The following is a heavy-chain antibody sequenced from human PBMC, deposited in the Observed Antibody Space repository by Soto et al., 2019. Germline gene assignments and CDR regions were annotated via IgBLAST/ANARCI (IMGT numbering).Heavy chain of an antibody. J-gene: IGHJ4*02. CDR2: FIPILDMA. CDR1: GGTFNTYT. Sequence: QVQVVQSGAEVQKPESSVKVSCKPSGGTFNTYTVNWVRLAPGHGLEWMGRFIPILDMANYAQKFQDRVTITADRSTFPAYMKLNSLTSDDTAVYYCAITYCRDNSCPRDFDFWGPGTRVTVSS. V-gene: IGHV1-69*02. D-gene: IGHD2-21*01. CDR3: AITYCRDNSCPRDFDF.